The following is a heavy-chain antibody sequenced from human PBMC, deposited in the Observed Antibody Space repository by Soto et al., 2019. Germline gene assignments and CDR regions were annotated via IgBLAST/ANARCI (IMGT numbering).Heavy chain of an antibody. Sequence: SLRLSCAASGFTFSSYEMNWVRQAPGKGLEWVSYISSSGSTIYYADSVKRRFTISRDNAKNSLYLQMNSLRVEDTAVYYCARDRGDCWSGYYYGMDVWGQGTTVTVSS. CDR3: ARDRGDCWSGYYYGMDV. CDR1: GFTFSSYE. J-gene: IGHJ6*02. V-gene: IGHV3-48*03. D-gene: IGHD3-3*01. CDR2: ISSSGSTI.